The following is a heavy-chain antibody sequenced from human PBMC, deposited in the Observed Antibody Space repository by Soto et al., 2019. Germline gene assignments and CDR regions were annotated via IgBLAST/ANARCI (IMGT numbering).Heavy chain of an antibody. CDR2: INHSGST. J-gene: IGHJ4*02. CDR1: GGSFSGYY. V-gene: IGHV4-34*04. CDR3: ARGLYYDSSGHGY. D-gene: IGHD3-22*01. Sequence: QVQLQQCGAGLLKPSETLSLTCAAYGGSFSGYYWSWIRQPPGKGLEWIGEINHSGSTNHNPSRKSRATISVDTSKNQCSLKLSSVTAADTAVYYCARGLYYDSSGHGYWGQGTLVTVSS.